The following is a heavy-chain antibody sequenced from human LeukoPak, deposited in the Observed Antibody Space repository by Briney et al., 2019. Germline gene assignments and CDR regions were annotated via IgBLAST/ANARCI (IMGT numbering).Heavy chain of an antibody. CDR3: ARDHRRMGPVFDY. Sequence: GGSLRLPCAASGFTFSSNYMSWVRQAPGKGLEWVSVIYSGGSTYYADSVKGRFTISRGNSKNTLYLQMNSLRAEDTAVYYCARDHRRMGPVFDYWGQGTLVTVSS. CDR1: GFTFSSNY. D-gene: IGHD1-14*01. CDR2: IYSGGST. V-gene: IGHV3-66*01. J-gene: IGHJ4*02.